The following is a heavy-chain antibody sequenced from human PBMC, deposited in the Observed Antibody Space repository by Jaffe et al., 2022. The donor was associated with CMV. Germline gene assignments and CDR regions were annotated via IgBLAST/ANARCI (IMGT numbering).Heavy chain of an antibody. CDR1: GGSISSYY. D-gene: IGHD3-3*01. V-gene: IGHV4-4*07. J-gene: IGHJ6*02. CDR3: ARMNDFWSPYYYGMDV. Sequence: QVQLQESGPGLVKPSETLSLTCTVSGGSISSYYWSWIRQPAGKGLEWIGRIYTSGSTNYNPSLKSRVTMSVDTSKNQFSLKLSSVTAADTAVYYCARMNDFWSPYYYGMDVWGQGTTVTVSS. CDR2: IYTSGST.